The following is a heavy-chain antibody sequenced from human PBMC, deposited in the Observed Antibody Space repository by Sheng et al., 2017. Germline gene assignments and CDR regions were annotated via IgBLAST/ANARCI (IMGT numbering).Heavy chain of an antibody. CDR2: INPNSGGT. D-gene: IGHD1-7*01. Sequence: QVQLVQSGAEVKKPGASVKVSCKASGYTFTGYYMHWVRQAPGQGLEWMGWINPNSGGTNYAQKFQGRVTMTRDTSISTAYMELSRLRSDDTAVYYCAREEITGTTSEGGWFDPWGQGTLVTVSS. CDR3: AREEITGTTSEGGWFDP. CDR1: GYTFTGYY. V-gene: IGHV1-2*02. J-gene: IGHJ5*02.